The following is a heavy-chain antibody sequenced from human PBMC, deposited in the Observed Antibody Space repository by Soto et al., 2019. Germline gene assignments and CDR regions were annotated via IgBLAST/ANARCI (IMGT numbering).Heavy chain of an antibody. V-gene: IGHV5-51*01. J-gene: IGHJ6*02. D-gene: IGHD3-3*01. Sequence: PGESLKISCKGSGYSFTRYWIGWVRQMPGKGLEWMGMIYPGDSDTRYSPSFQGQVTISADKSISTAYLQWSSLKASDTAMYYCARLGGYYYYGMDVWGQGTTVTVSS. CDR3: ARLGGYYYYGMDV. CDR1: GYSFTRYW. CDR2: IYPGDSDT.